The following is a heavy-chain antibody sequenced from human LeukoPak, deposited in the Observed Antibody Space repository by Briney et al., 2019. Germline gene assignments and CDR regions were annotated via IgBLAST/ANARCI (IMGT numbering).Heavy chain of an antibody. D-gene: IGHD3-3*01. CDR3: ARDIRQNYDFWSGYLNY. CDR2: INAGNGNT. Sequence: ASVKVSCKASGYTSTSYAMHWVRQAPGQRLEWMGWINAGNGNTKYSQKFQGRVTITRDTSASTAYMELSSLRSEDTAVYYCARDIRQNYDFWSGYLNYWSQGTLVTVSS. J-gene: IGHJ4*02. CDR1: GYTSTSYA. V-gene: IGHV1-3*01.